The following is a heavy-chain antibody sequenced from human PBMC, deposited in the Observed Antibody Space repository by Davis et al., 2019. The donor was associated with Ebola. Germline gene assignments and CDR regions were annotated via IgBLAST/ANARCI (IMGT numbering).Heavy chain of an antibody. CDR2: ISAYNGST. V-gene: IGHV1-18*01. D-gene: IGHD3-22*01. CDR3: ARAWAGTMIVVDLRYFDY. J-gene: IGHJ4*02. CDR1: GYTFTSYG. Sequence: ASVNVSCKASGYTFTSYGISWVRQAPGQGLEWMGWISAYNGSTNYAQKLQGRVTMTTDTSTSTAYMELRSLRSDDTAVYYCARAWAGTMIVVDLRYFDYWGQGTLVTVSS.